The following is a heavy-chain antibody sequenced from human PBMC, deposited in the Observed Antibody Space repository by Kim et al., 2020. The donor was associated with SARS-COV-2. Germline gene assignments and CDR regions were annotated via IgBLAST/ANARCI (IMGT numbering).Heavy chain of an antibody. Sequence: DSVKGRFTISRDNSKNTLYLQMNSLRAEDTAVYYCARGSGTYLWADAFDIWGQGTMVTVSS. J-gene: IGHJ3*02. V-gene: IGHV3-30*07. D-gene: IGHD1-26*01. CDR3: ARGSGTYLWADAFDI.